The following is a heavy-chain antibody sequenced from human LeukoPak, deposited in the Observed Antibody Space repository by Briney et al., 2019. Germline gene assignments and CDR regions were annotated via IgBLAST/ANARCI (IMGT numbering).Heavy chain of an antibody. D-gene: IGHD2-2*01. CDR2: IKQDGSEK. V-gene: IGHV3-7*04. CDR1: GFTFSTYW. Sequence: GGSLRLSCAASGFTFSTYWVSWVRQAPGKGLEWVANIKQDGSEKYYVDSVKGRFTISRDNAKNSLYLQMSSLRAEDTAVYYCARVYQLSPFNWGQGTLVTVSS. CDR3: ARVYQLSPFN. J-gene: IGHJ4*02.